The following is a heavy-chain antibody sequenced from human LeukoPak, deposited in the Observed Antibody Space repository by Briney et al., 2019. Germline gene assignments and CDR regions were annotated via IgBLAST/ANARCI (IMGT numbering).Heavy chain of an antibody. CDR2: VIPIFGTA. CDR3: ARDGISDYDILTGYLGNYFDY. D-gene: IGHD3-9*01. J-gene: IGHJ4*02. Sequence: SVKLSCKASGGTFSIYAISWVRQAPAQGLEWMGGVIPIFGTANYAQKFQGRVTITADESTSTAYMELSSLRSEDTAVYYCARDGISDYDILTGYLGNYFDYWGQGTLVTVSS. CDR1: GGTFSIYA. V-gene: IGHV1-69*13.